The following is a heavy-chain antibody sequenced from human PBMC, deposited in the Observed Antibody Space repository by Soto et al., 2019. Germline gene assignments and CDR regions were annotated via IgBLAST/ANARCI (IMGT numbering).Heavy chain of an antibody. V-gene: IGHV4-4*02. D-gene: IGHD6-19*01. CDR1: SDSVTSNVW. CDR2: AYHNALP. CDR3: ERDAAVPGESDRFDY. Sequence: QVQLQESGPGLVKPSGTLSLTCAVSSDSVTSNVWWSWVLQPAGKGLEWIGEAYHNALPDYNPSLKCRVTMSVDTSKNEFSLKLTSLTAADTAIYYCERDAAVPGESDRFDYWGQGTLVTVSS. J-gene: IGHJ4*02.